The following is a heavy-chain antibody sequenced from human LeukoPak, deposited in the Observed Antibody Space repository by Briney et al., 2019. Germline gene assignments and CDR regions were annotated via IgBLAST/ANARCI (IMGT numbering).Heavy chain of an antibody. CDR2: INRDGRTL. V-gene: IGHV3-74*01. CDR3: ARDFGGNSDY. D-gene: IGHD4-23*01. CDR1: GFTVSSYW. J-gene: IGHJ4*02. Sequence: GGSLRLSCAASGFTVSSYWMHWVRQAPGKGLVWVSRINRDGRTLSYAGSVKGRFTTSRDNAKNTLYLQMNSLRSEDTAVYYCARDFGGNSDYWGQGTLVTVSS.